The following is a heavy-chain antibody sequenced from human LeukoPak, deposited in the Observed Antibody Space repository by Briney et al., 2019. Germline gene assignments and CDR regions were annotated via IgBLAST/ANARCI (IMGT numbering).Heavy chain of an antibody. D-gene: IGHD2-15*01. J-gene: IGHJ6*02. CDR3: ARYCSGGRCYLGYYYYGMDV. V-gene: IGHV3-33*08. Sequence: PGRSLRLSCAASGFTFSSYAMHWVRQAPSKGLEWVAVIWYDGSNKYYADSVKGRFTISRDNSKNTLYLQMNSLRAEDTAVYYCARYCSGGRCYLGYYYYGMDVWGQGTTVTVSS. CDR1: GFTFSSYA. CDR2: IWYDGSNK.